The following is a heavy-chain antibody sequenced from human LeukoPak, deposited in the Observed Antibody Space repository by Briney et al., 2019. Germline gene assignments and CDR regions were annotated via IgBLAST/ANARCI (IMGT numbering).Heavy chain of an antibody. J-gene: IGHJ4*02. V-gene: IGHV1-69*04. Sequence: SVKVSCKASGGTFSSYGISWVRQAPGQGLEWMGRIIPILGIANYAQKFQGRVTITADKSTSTAYMELSSLRSEDTAVYYCASRSLGTVAFDYWGQGTLVTVSS. CDR1: GGTFSSYG. D-gene: IGHD6-19*01. CDR3: ASRSLGTVAFDY. CDR2: IIPILGIA.